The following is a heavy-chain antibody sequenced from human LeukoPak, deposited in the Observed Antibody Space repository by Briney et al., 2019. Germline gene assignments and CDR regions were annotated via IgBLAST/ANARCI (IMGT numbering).Heavy chain of an antibody. Sequence: ASVKVSCKASGYTFTGYYMHWVRQAPGQGLEWMGWINPNSGGTKYAQKFQGRVTMTRDTSISTAYMELSSLRADDTAAYYCARPVSGDGTAAAQFDYWGQGTLVTVSS. CDR3: ARPVSGDGTAAAQFDY. J-gene: IGHJ4*02. CDR1: GYTFTGYY. V-gene: IGHV1-2*02. CDR2: INPNSGGT. D-gene: IGHD6-13*01.